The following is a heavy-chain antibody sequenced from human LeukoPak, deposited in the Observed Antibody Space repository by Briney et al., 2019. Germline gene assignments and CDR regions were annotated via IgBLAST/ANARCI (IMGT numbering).Heavy chain of an antibody. D-gene: IGHD2-15*01. CDR2: ISGSGGST. CDR3: AKSLGSCSGGSCYAY. Sequence: PGGSLRLSCAASGFTFSSYAMSWVRQAPGKGLEWVSAISGSGGSTYYADSVKGRFTISRDNSKNTLYLQMNSLRAEDTAVYYCAKSLGSCSGGSCYAYWGQGTLVTVSS. CDR1: GFTFSSYA. V-gene: IGHV3-23*01. J-gene: IGHJ4*02.